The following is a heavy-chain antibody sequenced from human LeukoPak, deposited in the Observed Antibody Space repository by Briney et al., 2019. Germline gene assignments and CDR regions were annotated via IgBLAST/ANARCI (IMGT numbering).Heavy chain of an antibody. J-gene: IGHJ4*02. V-gene: IGHV3-48*02. Sequence: PGGSLRLSCAASGFSFDNYDMNWVRQAPGKGLEWVSYISSSSSTVYYADSLKGRFTISRDNAKNSLYLQMNSLRDEDTAVYYCARAQTYYGSGSYLYWGQGTLVTVSS. CDR3: ARAQTYYGSGSYLY. CDR1: GFSFDNYD. CDR2: ISSSSSTV. D-gene: IGHD3-10*01.